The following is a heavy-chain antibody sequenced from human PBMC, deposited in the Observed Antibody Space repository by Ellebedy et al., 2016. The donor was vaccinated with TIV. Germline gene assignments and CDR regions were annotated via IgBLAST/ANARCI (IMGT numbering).Heavy chain of an antibody. J-gene: IGHJ4*02. Sequence: PGGSLRLSCAASGFTXRRYAMAWVPPAPGKGVEWVSAIGPSSNYAFYADFVKGRFLISRDNFRNPLYLQMDSLRAEDTAVYYCDTDGVIGADGASDYWGQGTLVTVSS. CDR3: DTDGVIGADGASDY. CDR2: IGPSSNYA. D-gene: IGHD6-13*01. V-gene: IGHV3-23*01. CDR1: GFTXRRYA.